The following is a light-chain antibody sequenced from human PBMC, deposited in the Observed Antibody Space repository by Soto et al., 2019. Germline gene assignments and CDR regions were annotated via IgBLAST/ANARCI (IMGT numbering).Light chain of an antibody. J-gene: IGLJ1*01. CDR3: SSYAGSNFYV. CDR1: SSDVGGYNY. CDR2: EVS. Sequence: QAVLSQPPSASGSPGQSVTISCTGTSSDVGGYNYVSWYQKHLGKAPKLMIYEVSKRPSGVPDRFSGSKSGNTASLTVSGLQAEDEADYYCSSYAGSNFYVFGTGTQLTVL. V-gene: IGLV2-8*01.